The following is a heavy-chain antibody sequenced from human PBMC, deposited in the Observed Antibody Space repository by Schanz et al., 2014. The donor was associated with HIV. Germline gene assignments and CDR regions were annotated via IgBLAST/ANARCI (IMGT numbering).Heavy chain of an antibody. J-gene: IGHJ4*02. D-gene: IGHD6-19*01. CDR3: AKMARSVAANTNFDY. CDR1: GFSFSDYH. CDR2: ISSSSSFK. Sequence: QVQLVESGGDLVKPGGSLRLSCTASGFSFSDYHMSWIRQAPGKGLEWVSKISSSSSFKHCADSVKGRFTVSRDNSKNTLYLQMNSLRAEDTAVYYCAKMARSVAANTNFDYWGQGTLVTVSS. V-gene: IGHV3-11*05.